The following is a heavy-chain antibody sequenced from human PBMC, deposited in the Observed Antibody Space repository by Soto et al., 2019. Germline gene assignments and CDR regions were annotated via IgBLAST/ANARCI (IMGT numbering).Heavy chain of an antibody. CDR3: ARAGGYSYGRRTYYFDY. CDR1: VDSISSSNG. J-gene: IGHJ4*02. V-gene: IGHV4-4*02. D-gene: IGHD5-18*01. Sequence: NPSETLSLTCGVSVDSISSSNGWTWVRQPPGKGLEWIGEIYQGESADYNPSLKSRVSISVDKSKNQFSLKLNSVTAADTAVYYCARAGGYSYGRRTYYFDYWGQGTLVTV. CDR2: IYQGESA.